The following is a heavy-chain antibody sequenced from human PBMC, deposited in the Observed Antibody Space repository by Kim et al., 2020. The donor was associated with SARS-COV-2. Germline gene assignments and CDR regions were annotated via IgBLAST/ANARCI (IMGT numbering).Heavy chain of an antibody. Sequence: GGSLRLSCAASGFTFDDYAMHWVRQAPGKGLEWVSLISGDGGSTYYADSVKGRFTISRDNSKNSLYLQMNSLRTEDTALYYCAKDYGDDYYYYYMDVWGKGTTVTVSS. J-gene: IGHJ6*03. CDR1: GFTFDDYA. CDR2: ISGDGGST. CDR3: AKDYGDDYYYYYMDV. D-gene: IGHD4-17*01. V-gene: IGHV3-43*02.